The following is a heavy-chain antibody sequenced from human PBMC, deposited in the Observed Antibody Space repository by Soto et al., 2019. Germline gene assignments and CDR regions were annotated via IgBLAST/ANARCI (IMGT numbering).Heavy chain of an antibody. CDR3: AREGRYGSGTYLSSDYYYGMDV. J-gene: IGHJ6*02. Sequence: PSETLSLTCTVSGGSISSGDYYWSWIRQPPGKGLEWIGYIYYSGSAYYNPSLKSRVTISLDTSKNLFSLKLSSVTAADTAVYYCAREGRYGSGTYLSSDYYYGMDVWGQGTTVTVSS. CDR1: GGSISSGDYY. V-gene: IGHV4-30-4*01. CDR2: IYYSGSA. D-gene: IGHD3-10*01.